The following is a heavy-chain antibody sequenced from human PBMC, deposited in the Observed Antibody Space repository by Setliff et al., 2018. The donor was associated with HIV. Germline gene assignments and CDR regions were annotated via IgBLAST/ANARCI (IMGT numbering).Heavy chain of an antibody. J-gene: IGHJ5*02. Sequence: PSETLSLTCSVSGYSISTGYDWGWIRQPPGKGLEWIGNIYRDGTTHYNPSLQSRVTISLDMPKNQFSLNLTSVTAADTAVYYCASRVYYYDSNNFLREEGFDPWGQETLVTVSS. CDR1: GYSISTGYD. CDR3: ASRVYYYDSNNFLREEGFDP. V-gene: IGHV4-38-2*02. CDR2: IYRDGTT. D-gene: IGHD3-22*01.